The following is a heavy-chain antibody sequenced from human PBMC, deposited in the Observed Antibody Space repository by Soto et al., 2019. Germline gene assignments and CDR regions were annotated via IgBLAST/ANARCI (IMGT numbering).Heavy chain of an antibody. Sequence: PSETLSLTCTVPGGSISSGGYYWSWIRQHPGKGLEWIGYIYYSGSTYYNPSLKSRVTTSVDTSKNQFSLKLSSVTAADTAVYYCARGGPLGNGAFDIWGQGTMVTVSS. J-gene: IGHJ3*02. D-gene: IGHD2-8*01. V-gene: IGHV4-31*03. CDR1: GGSISSGGYY. CDR2: IYYSGST. CDR3: ARGGPLGNGAFDI.